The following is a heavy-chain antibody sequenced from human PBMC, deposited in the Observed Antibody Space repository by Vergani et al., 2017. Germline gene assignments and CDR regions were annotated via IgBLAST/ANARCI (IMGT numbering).Heavy chain of an antibody. Sequence: EVQLVQPGAEVKKPGASLKISCQISGYSFTNYWIGWVRQMPGKGLEWMGIIHPADSDTRYSPSFQGQVTISVDKSISTAYLQRRSLRASDSAMYYCARLYGRDSSGSKYFDYWGQGTLVTVSS. D-gene: IGHD3-22*01. CDR2: IHPADSDT. V-gene: IGHV5-51*01. J-gene: IGHJ4*02. CDR3: ARLYGRDSSGSKYFDY. CDR1: GYSFTNYW.